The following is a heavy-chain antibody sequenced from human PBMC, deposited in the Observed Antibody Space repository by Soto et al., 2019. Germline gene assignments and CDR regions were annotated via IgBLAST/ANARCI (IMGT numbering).Heavy chain of an antibody. CDR2: IYSGGST. D-gene: IGHD3-3*01. CDR1: GFTVSSNY. V-gene: IGHV3-53*01. CDR3: ARAKYDFWSGYPNSYYFDY. Sequence: GGSLRLSCAASGFTVSSNYMSWVRQAPGKGLEWVSVIYSGGSTYYADSVKGRFTISRDNSKNTLYLQMNSLRAEDTAVYYCARAKYDFWSGYPNSYYFDYWGQGTLVTISS. J-gene: IGHJ4*02.